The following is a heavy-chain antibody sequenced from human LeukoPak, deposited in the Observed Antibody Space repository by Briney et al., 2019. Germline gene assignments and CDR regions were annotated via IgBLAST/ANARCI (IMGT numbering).Heavy chain of an antibody. D-gene: IGHD3-9*01. J-gene: IGHJ4*02. V-gene: IGHV3-30*04. CDR3: ARDLGYFDSFDY. CDR2: MSHDGSNT. CDR1: GFTFRSST. Sequence: PGGSLRLSCAASGFTFRSSTMHWVRQAPGKGLEWVAVMSHDGSNTHYLDSVKGRFTISRDNSKNTLYLQMNSPRAEDTAMYYCARDLGYFDSFDYWGQGTLVTVSS.